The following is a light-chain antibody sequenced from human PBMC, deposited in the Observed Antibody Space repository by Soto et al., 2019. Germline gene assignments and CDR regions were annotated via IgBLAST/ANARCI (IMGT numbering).Light chain of an antibody. V-gene: IGLV2-14*01. J-gene: IGLJ3*02. CDR2: EVN. CDR1: SGDVGGYNY. CDR3: TSYTSSGPWV. Sequence: QSALTQPASVSGSPGQSSTISCTGTSGDVGGYNYVSWYQLDPGKAPKLIIYEVNNRPSGVSNRFSGSKSGNTASLTISGLQAEDEADYYCTSYTSSGPWVFGGGTKLTVL.